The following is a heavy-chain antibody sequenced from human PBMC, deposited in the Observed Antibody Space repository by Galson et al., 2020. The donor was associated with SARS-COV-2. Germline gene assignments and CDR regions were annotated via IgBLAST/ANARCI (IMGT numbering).Heavy chain of an antibody. D-gene: IGHD3-22*01. Sequence: SSVKVSCKASVYTFTGYYMHWVRQAPGQGLEGRGGINHNSGNTKYEEKVKGRVTMTRDTSTSTAYMELSRLRSDDTAVYFCAKDLFTTQWLRPLAAFEIWGQGTMVTVS. J-gene: IGHJ3*02. CDR3: AKDLFTTQWLRPLAAFEI. CDR2: INHNSGNT. CDR1: VYTFTGYY. V-gene: IGHV1-2*02.